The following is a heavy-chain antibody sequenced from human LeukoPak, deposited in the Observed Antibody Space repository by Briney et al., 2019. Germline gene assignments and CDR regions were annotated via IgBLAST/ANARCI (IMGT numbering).Heavy chain of an antibody. CDR1: GFTFSSYA. CDR2: IRYDGTSK. CDR3: AKGQQQLIDY. Sequence: GGSLRLSCAASGFTFSSYAMHWVRQAPGKGLEWVAFIRYDGTSKYYADSVRGRFTISRDNSKNTLYLQMNSLRAEDAAVYYCAKGQQQLIDYWGQGTLVTVSS. J-gene: IGHJ4*02. V-gene: IGHV3-30*02. D-gene: IGHD6-13*01.